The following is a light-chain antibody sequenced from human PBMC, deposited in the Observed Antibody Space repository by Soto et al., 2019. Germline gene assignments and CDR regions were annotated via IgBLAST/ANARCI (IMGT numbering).Light chain of an antibody. V-gene: IGLV4-69*01. J-gene: IGLJ1*01. CDR3: QTWGTDYV. CDR2: LNSDGSH. CDR1: SGHSCYA. Sequence: QPVLTQSPSASASLGASVKLTCTLSSGHSCYAIAWHQQQPEKGPRYLMKLNSDGSHSKGDGIPDRFSGSSSGAERYLTISSLQSEDEADYYCQTWGTDYVFGTGTKLTVL.